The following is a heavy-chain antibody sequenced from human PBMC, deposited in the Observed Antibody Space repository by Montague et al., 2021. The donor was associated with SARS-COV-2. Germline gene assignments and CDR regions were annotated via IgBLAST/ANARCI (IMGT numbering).Heavy chain of an antibody. D-gene: IGHD2-21*02. CDR2: INHSGST. CDR1: AGSFSGYS. Sequence: SETLSLTCAVYAGSFSGYSWSWIRQPPGKGLEWIGEINHSGSTXXXPSXXXRVTISVDTSKNQFSLKLSSVTAADTAVYYCARRSRVVTAIWALRTGPTSWFDPWGQGTLVTVSS. J-gene: IGHJ5*02. CDR3: ARRSRVVTAIWALRTGPTSWFDP. V-gene: IGHV4-34*01.